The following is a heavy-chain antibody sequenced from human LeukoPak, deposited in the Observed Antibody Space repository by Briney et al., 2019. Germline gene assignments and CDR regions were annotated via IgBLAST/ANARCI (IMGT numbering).Heavy chain of an antibody. J-gene: IGHJ3*02. CDR1: GGSISSGSYY. CDR2: IYASGST. V-gene: IGHV4-61*02. D-gene: IGHD3-22*01. CDR3: ARDPTYYYDSSGRNDAFDI. Sequence: SETLSLTCTVSGGSISSGSYYWSWIRQPAGKGLEWLGRIYASGSTNYNPSLKSRVTISVDTSKNQFSLELSSVTAADTAVYYCARDPTYYYDSSGRNDAFDIWGQGTMVTVSS.